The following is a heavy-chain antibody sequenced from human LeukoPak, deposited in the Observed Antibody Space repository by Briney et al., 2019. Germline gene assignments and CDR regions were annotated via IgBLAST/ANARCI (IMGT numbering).Heavy chain of an antibody. J-gene: IGHJ1*01. CDR3: AKDGVYSSSWYVEYFQH. V-gene: IGHV3-23*01. CDR2: ISASGGST. CDR1: GFTFSSYA. D-gene: IGHD6-13*01. Sequence: GGSLRLSCAASGFTFSSYAMSWVRQAPGKGLEWVSAISASGGSTYYADSVKGRFTISRDNSKNTLYLQMNSLRAEDTAVYYCAKDGVYSSSWYVEYFQHWGQGTLVTVSS.